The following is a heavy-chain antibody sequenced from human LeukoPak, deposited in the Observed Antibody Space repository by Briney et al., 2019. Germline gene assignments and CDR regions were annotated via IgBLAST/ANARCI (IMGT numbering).Heavy chain of an antibody. V-gene: IGHV3-21*01. CDR2: ISSSSSYI. CDR3: AKRTGDYFDY. Sequence: PGGSLRLSCAASGFTFSSYRMNWVRQAPGKGLEWVSFISSSSSYIYSADSMKGRFTISRDNAKNSLYLQMNSPRAEDTAVYYCAKRTGDYFDYWGQGTLVSVSS. D-gene: IGHD3/OR15-3a*01. J-gene: IGHJ4*02. CDR1: GFTFSSYR.